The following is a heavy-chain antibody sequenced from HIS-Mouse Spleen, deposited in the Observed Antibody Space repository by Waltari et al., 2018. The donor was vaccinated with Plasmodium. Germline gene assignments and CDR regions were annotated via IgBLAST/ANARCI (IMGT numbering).Heavy chain of an antibody. J-gene: IGHJ2*01. V-gene: IGHV3-7*01. CDR2: IKQDGSEK. Sequence: EVQLVESGGGLAQPGGSLRLSCADSGFTFSSYWMSWVRQAPGKGLEWVANIKQDGSEKYYVDSVKGRFTISRDNAKNSLYLQMNSLRAEDTSVYYCASSWYWYFDLWGRGTLVTVSS. D-gene: IGHD6-13*01. CDR1: GFTFSSYW. CDR3: ASSWYWYFDL.